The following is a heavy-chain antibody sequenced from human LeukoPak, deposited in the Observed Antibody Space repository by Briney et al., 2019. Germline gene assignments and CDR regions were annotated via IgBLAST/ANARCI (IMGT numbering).Heavy chain of an antibody. D-gene: IGHD6-6*01. V-gene: IGHV1-18*01. CDR2: ISAHNGNT. CDR3: ARDLYKRNSSSLGDY. CDR1: GYTFTSYG. Sequence: ASVKVSCKASGYTFTSYGISWVRQAPGQGLERMGWISAHNGNTNYAQKLQGRVTMTTDTSTSTAYMELRSLRSDDTAVYYCARDLYKRNSSSLGDYWGQGTLVTVSS. J-gene: IGHJ4*02.